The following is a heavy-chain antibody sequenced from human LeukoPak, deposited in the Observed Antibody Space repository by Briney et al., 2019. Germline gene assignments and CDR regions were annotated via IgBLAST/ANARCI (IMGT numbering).Heavy chain of an antibody. J-gene: IGHJ4*02. CDR3: AKEPRRHGALGY. CDR2: IYSGGST. V-gene: IGHV3-53*01. D-gene: IGHD3-10*01. CDR1: GFTVSSNY. Sequence: GGSLRLSCSVSGFTVSSNYMSWVRQSPRKGLEWVPIIYSGGSTYYADSVKGRFTISRDNSKNTLYLQMNSLRAEDTAVYYCAKEPRRHGALGYWGQGTLVTVSS.